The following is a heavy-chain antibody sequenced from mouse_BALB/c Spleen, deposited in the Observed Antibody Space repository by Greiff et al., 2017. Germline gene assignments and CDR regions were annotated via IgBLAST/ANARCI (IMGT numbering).Heavy chain of an antibody. CDR3: ARSGDDYDGY. CDR2: INPSTGYT. D-gene: IGHD2-4*01. V-gene: IGHV1-7*01. CDR1: GYTFTSYW. Sequence: VKLMESGAELAKPGASVKMSCKASGYTFTSYWMHWVKQRPGQGLEWIGYINPSTGYTEYNQKFKDKATLTADKSSSTAYMQLSSLTSEDSAVYYCARSGDDYDGYWGQGTTLTVSA. J-gene: IGHJ2*01.